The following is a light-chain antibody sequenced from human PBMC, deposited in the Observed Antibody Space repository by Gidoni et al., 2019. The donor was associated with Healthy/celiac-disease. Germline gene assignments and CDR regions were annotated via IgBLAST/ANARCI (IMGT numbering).Light chain of an antibody. Sequence: IVFTQSPATLSLSPGERATLSCRASQSVSSYLAWYQQKPGQAPRLLIYDASNRATGIPARVSGSGSGTDLTLTISSREPEDVEVYYCQRRSNWPRLTFGGGTKVEIK. CDR1: QSVSSY. CDR3: QRRSNWPRLT. J-gene: IGKJ4*01. V-gene: IGKV3-11*01. CDR2: DAS.